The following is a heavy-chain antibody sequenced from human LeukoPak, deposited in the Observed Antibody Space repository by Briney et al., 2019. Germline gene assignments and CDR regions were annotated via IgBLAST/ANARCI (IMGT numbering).Heavy chain of an antibody. V-gene: IGHV3-30-3*02. Sequence: PGGSLRLSCAVSGFTFSSFAMHWVRQAPGKGLEWVAEITHDGSNKYYTDSVKGRFTISRDNSKNTLYLQMNSLRAEDTAVYYCAKGVEMATIGLPGGDAFDIWGQGTMVTVSS. J-gene: IGHJ3*02. CDR1: GFTFSSFA. D-gene: IGHD5-24*01. CDR2: ITHDGSNK. CDR3: AKGVEMATIGLPGGDAFDI.